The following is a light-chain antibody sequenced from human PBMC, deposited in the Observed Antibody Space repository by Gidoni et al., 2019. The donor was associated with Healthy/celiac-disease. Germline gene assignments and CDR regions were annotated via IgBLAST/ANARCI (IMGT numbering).Light chain of an antibody. J-gene: IGKJ2*01. CDR3: QQYNSYPYT. V-gene: IGKV1-5*03. Sequence: DIQMTQSPSTLSASVGDSVTITCRASQSIRSWLAWYQQKPGKAPKLLIYKASSLESGVPSRFSGSGSGTEFTLTISSLQPDDFATYYCQQYNSYPYTFGQGTKLEIK. CDR2: KAS. CDR1: QSIRSW.